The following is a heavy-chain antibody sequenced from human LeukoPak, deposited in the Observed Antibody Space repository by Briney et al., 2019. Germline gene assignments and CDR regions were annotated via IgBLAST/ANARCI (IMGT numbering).Heavy chain of an antibody. V-gene: IGHV4-61*02. CDR2: IYTSGST. D-gene: IGHD2-21*02. CDR3: AREWVVTAIAIAFDI. J-gene: IGHJ3*02. CDR1: GGSISSGSYY. Sequence: SETLSLTCTVSGGSISSGSYYWSWIRQPAGKGLEWIGRIYTSGSTNYNPSLKSRVTISVDTSKNQFSLKLSSVTAADTAVYYCAREWVVTAIAIAFDIWGQGTMVTVSS.